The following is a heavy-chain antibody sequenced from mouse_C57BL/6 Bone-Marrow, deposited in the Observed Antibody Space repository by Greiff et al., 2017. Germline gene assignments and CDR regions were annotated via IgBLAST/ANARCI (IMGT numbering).Heavy chain of an antibody. CDR2: ISDGGSYT. Sequence: EVHLVESGGGLVKPGGSLKLSCAASGFTFSSYAMSWVRQTPEKRLEWVATISDGGSYTYYPDNVKGRFTISRDNAKNNLYLQMSHLKSEDTAMYYCARGNDFYAMDYWGQGTSVTVSS. CDR3: ARGNDFYAMDY. J-gene: IGHJ4*01. V-gene: IGHV5-4*01. CDR1: GFTFSSYA. D-gene: IGHD2-12*01.